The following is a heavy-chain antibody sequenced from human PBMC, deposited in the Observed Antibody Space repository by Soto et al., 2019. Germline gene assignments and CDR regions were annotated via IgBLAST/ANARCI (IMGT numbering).Heavy chain of an antibody. CDR2: ISAYSANT. Sequence: QVQLVQSGAEVKEPGASVKVSCKASGYTFSSYGISWVRQVPGQGLEWMGWISAYSANTKYAQKFQGRVTMTTDTSTSTAYLELRSLRSDDTAVYYCAREGSYTGSRTEYITIDYWGQGTLVTVSS. D-gene: IGHD3-10*01. CDR3: AREGSYTGSRTEYITIDY. CDR1: GYTFSSYG. J-gene: IGHJ4*02. V-gene: IGHV1-18*01.